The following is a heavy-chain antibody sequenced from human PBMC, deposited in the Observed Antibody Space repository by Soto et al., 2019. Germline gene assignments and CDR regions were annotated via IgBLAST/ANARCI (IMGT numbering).Heavy chain of an antibody. V-gene: IGHV4-39*07. CDR1: GGSISSSSYY. J-gene: IGHJ4*02. CDR2: IYYSGST. CDR3: ARALGGDPPTINFDY. D-gene: IGHD2-21*02. Sequence: PSETLSLTCTVSGGSISSSSYYWGWIRQPPGKGLEWIGNIYYSGSTYYNPSLKSRVTISVDTSKNQFSLKLSSVTAADTAVYYCARALGGDPPTINFDYWGQGTLVTVSS.